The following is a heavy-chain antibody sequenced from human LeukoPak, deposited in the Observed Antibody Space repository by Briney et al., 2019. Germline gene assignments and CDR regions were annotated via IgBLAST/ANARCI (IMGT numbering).Heavy chain of an antibody. V-gene: IGHV3-30*04. CDR2: ISYDGSNK. Sequence: GGSLRLSCAASGFTFSSYAMHWVRQAPGKGLEWVAVISYDGSNKYYADSAKGRFTISRDNSKNTLYLQMNSLRAEDTAVYYCARGTTQIAAAGTSEYYFDYWGQGTLVTVSS. CDR1: GFTFSSYA. D-gene: IGHD6-13*01. J-gene: IGHJ4*02. CDR3: ARGTTQIAAAGTSEYYFDY.